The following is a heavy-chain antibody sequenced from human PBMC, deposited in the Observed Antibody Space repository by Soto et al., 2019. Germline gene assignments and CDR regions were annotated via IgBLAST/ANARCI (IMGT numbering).Heavy chain of an antibody. CDR2: IIPIFGTA. CDR3: ARGPYDSSGYYYAHAFDY. CDR1: GGTFSSYA. V-gene: IGHV1-69*13. Sequence: ASVKVSCKASGGTFSSYAISWVRQAPGQGLEWMGGIIPIFGTANYAQKFQGRVTITADESTSTAYMELSSLRSEDTAVYYCARGPYDSSGYYYAHAFDYWGQGTLVTVSS. J-gene: IGHJ4*02. D-gene: IGHD3-22*01.